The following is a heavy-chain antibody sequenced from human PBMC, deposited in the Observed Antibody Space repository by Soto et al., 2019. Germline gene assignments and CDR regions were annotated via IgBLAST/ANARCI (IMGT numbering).Heavy chain of an antibody. J-gene: IGHJ6*03. V-gene: IGHV5-51*01. D-gene: IGHD2-2*01. Sequence: GESLKISCKGSGHSFTSYWIGWVRQMPGKGLEWMGIIYPGDSDTRYSPSFQGQVTISADKSISTAYLQWSSLKASDTAMYYCARSIGYCSSTSCLKTRYYYYMDVWGKGTTVTVSS. CDR3: ARSIGYCSSTSCLKTRYYYYMDV. CDR1: GHSFTSYW. CDR2: IYPGDSDT.